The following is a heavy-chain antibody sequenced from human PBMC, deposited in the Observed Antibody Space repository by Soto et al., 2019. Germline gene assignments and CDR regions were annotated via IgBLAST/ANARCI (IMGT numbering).Heavy chain of an antibody. V-gene: IGHV5-51*01. CDR3: AASIFYYGMDV. J-gene: IGHJ6*02. CDR2: IYPGDSDT. Sequence: GESLKISCKGFGYTFTNYWIGRVRQMPGKGPEWMGIIYPGDSDTKYNPSFQGQVTISADKSITTTYLQWSSLKASDTAIYYCAASIFYYGMDVWGQGTTVTV. CDR1: GYTFTNYW.